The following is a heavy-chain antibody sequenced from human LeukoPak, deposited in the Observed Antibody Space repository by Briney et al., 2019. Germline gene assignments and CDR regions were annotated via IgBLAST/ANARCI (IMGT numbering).Heavy chain of an antibody. CDR3: ARAKYYDFWSGYDDPWYYMDV. J-gene: IGHJ6*03. Sequence: GGSLRLSCAASGFTVSSNYMGWVRQAPGKGLEWVSVIYSGGSTYYADSVKGRFTISRDNSKNTLYLQMNSLRAEDTAVYYCARAKYYDFWSGYDDPWYYMDVWGKGTTVTVSS. D-gene: IGHD3-3*01. V-gene: IGHV3-53*01. CDR1: GFTVSSNY. CDR2: IYSGGST.